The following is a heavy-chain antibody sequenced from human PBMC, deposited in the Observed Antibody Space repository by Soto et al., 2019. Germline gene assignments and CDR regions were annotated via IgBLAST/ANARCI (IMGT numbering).Heavy chain of an antibody. D-gene: IGHD6-25*01. CDR3: ASRRGTVPHGMAAFDY. Sequence: QVQLVQSGAEVKKPGSSVKVSCKASGGTFSSYAISWVRQAPGQGLEWMGGIIPIFGTANYAQKFQGRVTITADESTSTAYVELSSLRSEDTAVYYCASRRGTVPHGMAAFDYWGQGTLVTVSS. V-gene: IGHV1-69*01. CDR2: IIPIFGTA. CDR1: GGTFSSYA. J-gene: IGHJ4*02.